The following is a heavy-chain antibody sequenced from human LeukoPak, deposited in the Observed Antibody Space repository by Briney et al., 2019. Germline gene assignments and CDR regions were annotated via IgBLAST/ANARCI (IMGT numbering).Heavy chain of an antibody. Sequence: GGSLRLSCAASGFTFSSYEMNRVRQAPGKGLEGVSYISSSGSTIYYADSVKGRFTISRDNAKNSLYLQMNSLRAEDTAVYYCASGGPWIQLRFDYWGQGTLVTVSS. CDR1: GFTFSSYE. CDR2: ISSSGSTI. D-gene: IGHD5-18*01. CDR3: ASGGPWIQLRFDY. J-gene: IGHJ4*02. V-gene: IGHV3-48*03.